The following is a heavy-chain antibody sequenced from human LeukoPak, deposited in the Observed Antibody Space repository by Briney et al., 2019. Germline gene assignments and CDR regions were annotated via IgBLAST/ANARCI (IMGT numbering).Heavy chain of an antibody. CDR2: INHSGGT. CDR3: ARESFPIFGVPSGPPYGMDV. D-gene: IGHD3-3*01. Sequence: TSETLSLTCAVYGGSFSGYYWSWIRQPPGKGLEWIGEINHSGGTNYNPSLKSRVTISVDTSKNQFSLKLSSVTAADTAVYYCARESFPIFGVPSGPPYGMDVWGQGTTVTVSS. V-gene: IGHV4-34*01. J-gene: IGHJ6*02. CDR1: GGSFSGYY.